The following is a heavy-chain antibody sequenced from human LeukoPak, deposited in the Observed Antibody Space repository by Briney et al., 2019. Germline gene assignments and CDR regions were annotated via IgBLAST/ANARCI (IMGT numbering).Heavy chain of an antibody. CDR1: GFTVSSNY. D-gene: IGHD3-3*01. CDR2: IYSGGST. J-gene: IGHJ4*02. Sequence: GGSLRLSCAASGFTVSSNYMSWVRQAAGEGREWVSVIYSGGSTYYADSVKGRFTISRDNSKNTLYLQMNSLRAEDTAVYYCARAYDFWSGPGGYWGQGTLVTVSS. V-gene: IGHV3-53*01. CDR3: ARAYDFWSGPGGY.